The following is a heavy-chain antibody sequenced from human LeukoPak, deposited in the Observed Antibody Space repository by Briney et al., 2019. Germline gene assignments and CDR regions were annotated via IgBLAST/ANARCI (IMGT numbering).Heavy chain of an antibody. V-gene: IGHV1-8*01. Sequence: GASVKVSCKASGYTFTSYDISWVRQATGQGLEWMGWMNPNSGNTGYAQKFQGRVTMTRNTSISTAYMELSSLRSEDTAVYYCAKGHYYYYGMDVWGQGTTVTVSS. J-gene: IGHJ6*02. CDR3: AKGHYYYYGMDV. CDR1: GYTFTSYD. CDR2: MNPNSGNT.